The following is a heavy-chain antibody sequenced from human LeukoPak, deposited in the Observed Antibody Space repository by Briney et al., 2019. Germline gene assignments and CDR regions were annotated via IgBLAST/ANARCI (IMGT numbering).Heavy chain of an antibody. D-gene: IGHD3-3*01. Sequence: PSETLSLTCTVSGGSISSSSYYWGWIRQPPGKGLEWIGSIYYSGSTYYNPSLKSRVTISVDTSKNQFSLKLSSVTAADTAVYYCARASLTIFGVVIFDYWGQGTLVTVSS. CDR1: GGSISSSSYY. J-gene: IGHJ4*02. V-gene: IGHV4-39*07. CDR3: ARASLTIFGVVIFDY. CDR2: IYYSGST.